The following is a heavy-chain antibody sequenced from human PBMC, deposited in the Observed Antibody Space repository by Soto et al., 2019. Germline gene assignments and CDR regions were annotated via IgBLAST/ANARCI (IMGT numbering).Heavy chain of an antibody. J-gene: IGHJ4*02. CDR2: ISGSGGST. D-gene: IGHD3-10*01. CDR1: GFTFSSYA. CDR3: PKYGAPQPYGSRGADGDF. V-gene: IGHV3-23*01. Sequence: GGSLRLSCAASGFTFSSYAMSWVRQAPGKGLEWVSAISGSGGSTYYADSVKGRFTISRDNSKNTLYLQMNSLRAEDTAVYYCPKYGAPQPYGSRGADGDFWGWGTMVTVSS.